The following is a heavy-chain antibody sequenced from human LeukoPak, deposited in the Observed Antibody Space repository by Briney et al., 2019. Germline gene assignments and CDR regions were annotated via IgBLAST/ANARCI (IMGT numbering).Heavy chain of an antibody. Sequence: GGSLRLSCAASGFTFSSYAMSWVRQAPGEGPEWVSAISGSGGSTYYADSVKGRFTISRDNSKNTLYLQMNSLRAEDTAVYYCAKDRGSGWYLQYYFDYWGQGTLVTVSS. CDR3: AKDRGSGWYLQYYFDY. CDR1: GFTFSSYA. CDR2: ISGSGGST. D-gene: IGHD6-19*01. J-gene: IGHJ4*02. V-gene: IGHV3-23*01.